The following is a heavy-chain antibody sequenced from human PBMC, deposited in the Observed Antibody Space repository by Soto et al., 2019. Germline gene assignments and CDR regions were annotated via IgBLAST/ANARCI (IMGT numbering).Heavy chain of an antibody. D-gene: IGHD2-2*01. Sequence: GGSLRLSCAASGFTFSSYWMHWVRQAPGKGLVWVSRINSDGSSTSYADSVKGRFTISRDNAKNTLYLQMNSLRAEDTAVYYCARDWGYCSSTSCYSRPDAFDIWGQGTMVTVSS. CDR3: ARDWGYCSSTSCYSRPDAFDI. J-gene: IGHJ3*02. V-gene: IGHV3-74*01. CDR2: INSDGSST. CDR1: GFTFSSYW.